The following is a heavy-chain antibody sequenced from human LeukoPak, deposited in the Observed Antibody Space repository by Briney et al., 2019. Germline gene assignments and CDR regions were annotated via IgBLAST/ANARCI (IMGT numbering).Heavy chain of an antibody. D-gene: IGHD2-2*01. Sequence: GASVKVSCKASGGTFSSYAISWVRQAPGQGLEWMGGIIPIFGTANYAQKFQGRVTITADESTSTAYMELSSLRSEDTAVYYCARLSDIVVVPAAGDWGQGTLVTVYS. CDR2: IIPIFGTA. CDR1: GGTFSSYA. V-gene: IGHV1-69*13. J-gene: IGHJ4*02. CDR3: ARLSDIVVVPAAGD.